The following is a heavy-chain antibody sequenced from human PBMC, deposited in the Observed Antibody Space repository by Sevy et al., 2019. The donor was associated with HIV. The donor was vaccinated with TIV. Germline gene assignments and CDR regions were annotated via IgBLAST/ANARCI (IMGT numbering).Heavy chain of an antibody. CDR2: IWHDGSKT. V-gene: IGHV3-33*01. D-gene: IGHD3-3*01. Sequence: VGSLRLSCVASGFTFSKYGMHWVRQAPGKGLEWVAVIWHDGSKTYYAESVKGRFPISRDNAKNTVYLQMSSLRVEDTATYYCARGGFWSAYYTPPFHMDVWGQGTTVTVSS. J-gene: IGHJ6*02. CDR3: ARGGFWSAYYTPPFHMDV. CDR1: GFTFSKYG.